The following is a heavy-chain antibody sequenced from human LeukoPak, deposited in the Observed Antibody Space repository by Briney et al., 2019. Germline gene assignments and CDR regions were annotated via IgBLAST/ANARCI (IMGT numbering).Heavy chain of an antibody. CDR3: ARGGAARPRMNDY. Sequence: ASVKVSCKASGYTFTSYDINWVRQATGQGLEWMGWMNPNSGNTGYAQKFQGRVTMTTDTSTSTAYMELRSLRSDDTAVYYCARGGAARPRMNDYWGQGTLVTVSS. CDR2: MNPNSGNT. CDR1: GYTFTSYD. J-gene: IGHJ4*02. D-gene: IGHD6-6*01. V-gene: IGHV1-8*01.